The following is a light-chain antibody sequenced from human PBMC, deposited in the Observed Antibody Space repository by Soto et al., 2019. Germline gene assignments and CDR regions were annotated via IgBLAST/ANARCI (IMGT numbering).Light chain of an antibody. V-gene: IGLV2-14*01. CDR3: SSYTSSSTLV. CDR2: EVS. Sequence: QSALTQPASLSGSPGQSITISCTGTSSDVGAYNYVSWYQQHPGKAPKLMIYEVSNRPSGVSNRFSGSKSGNTASLTVSGLQPEDEADYYCSSYTSSSTLVFGGGTKVTVL. J-gene: IGLJ2*01. CDR1: SSDVGAYNY.